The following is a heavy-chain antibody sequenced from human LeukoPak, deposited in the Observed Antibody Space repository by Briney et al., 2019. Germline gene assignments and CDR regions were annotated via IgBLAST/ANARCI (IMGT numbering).Heavy chain of an antibody. CDR1: GYTFTSYG. V-gene: IGHV1-18*01. CDR3: ARKFTYYYDSSGYYYFDY. CDR2: ISAYNGNT. D-gene: IGHD3-22*01. J-gene: IGHJ4*02. Sequence: ASVKVSCKASGYTFTSYGISWVRQAPGQGLEWMGWISAYNGNTNYAQKLQGRVTMTTDTSTSTACMELRSLRSDDTAVYYCARKFTYYYDSSGYYYFDYWGQGTLVTVSS.